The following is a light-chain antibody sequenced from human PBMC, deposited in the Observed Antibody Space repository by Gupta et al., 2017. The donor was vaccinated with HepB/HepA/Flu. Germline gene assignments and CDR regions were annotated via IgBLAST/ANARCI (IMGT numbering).Light chain of an antibody. CDR3: QSWDRSTVV. CDR2: EDA. CDR1: RMGEKY. Sequence: SYVLTQAPSVSVSPGQTATITCSGYRMGEKYASWYQQKPGQSPVLIIYEDAKRPAGIPERFSGSNSGNTATLTISGTQATDEADYYCQSWDRSTVVFGGGTKLTVL. J-gene: IGLJ3*02. V-gene: IGLV3-1*01.